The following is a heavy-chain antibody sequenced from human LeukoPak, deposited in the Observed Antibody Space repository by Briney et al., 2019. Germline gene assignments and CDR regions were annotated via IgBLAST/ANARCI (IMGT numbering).Heavy chain of an antibody. V-gene: IGHV3-30*03. D-gene: IGHD6-13*01. Sequence: PGGSLRLSCAASGFAFSNYGMHWVRQAPGKGLEWVAVISYDGSNKYYADSVKGRFTISRDNSKNTLYLQMNSLRAEDTAVYYCARERSLGYSSSWYYFDYWGQGTLVTVSS. J-gene: IGHJ4*02. CDR1: GFAFSNYG. CDR3: ARERSLGYSSSWYYFDY. CDR2: ISYDGSNK.